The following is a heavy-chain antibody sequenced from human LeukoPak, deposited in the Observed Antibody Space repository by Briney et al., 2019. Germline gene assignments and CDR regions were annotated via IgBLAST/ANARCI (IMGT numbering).Heavy chain of an antibody. J-gene: IGHJ4*02. Sequence: PSETLSLTCALPGGSISSDYSSWIRQPAGEGLEWSGRIYTSGSTNWNPSLKSRVTMSVGTSKNQFSLKLSSVTAADTAVYFCATQLGSWYEGFDYWGQGALVTVSS. D-gene: IGHD6-13*01. V-gene: IGHV4-4*07. CDR2: IYTSGST. CDR3: ATQLGSWYEGFDY. CDR1: GGSISSDY.